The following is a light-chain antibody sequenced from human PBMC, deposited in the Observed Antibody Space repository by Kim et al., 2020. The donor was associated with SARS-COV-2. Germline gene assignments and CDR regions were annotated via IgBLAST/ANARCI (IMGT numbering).Light chain of an antibody. V-gene: IGLV3-19*01. CDR2: GKN. J-gene: IGLJ2*01. CDR1: SLRSYY. Sequence: ALGNTVRITCQGDSLRSYYASCYQQKPGQAPVLVIYGKNNRPSGIPDRFSGSSSGNTASLTITGAQAEDEADYYCNSRDSSGNHQVFGGGTKLTVL. CDR3: NSRDSSGNHQV.